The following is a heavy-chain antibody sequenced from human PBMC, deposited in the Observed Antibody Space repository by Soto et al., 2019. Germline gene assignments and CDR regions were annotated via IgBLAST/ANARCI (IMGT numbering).Heavy chain of an antibody. Sequence: QVHLVQSGAEVKKPGASVKVSCKGSGYGFTTYGITWVRQAPGQGLEWMAWISAHNGNTNYAQKLQGRGTVTRDTSTSTAYLELRSLRSDDTAVYCCARGRYGDYWGQGALVTVSS. CDR1: GYGFTTYG. D-gene: IGHD1-1*01. CDR2: ISAHNGNT. V-gene: IGHV1-18*01. CDR3: ARGRYGDY. J-gene: IGHJ4*02.